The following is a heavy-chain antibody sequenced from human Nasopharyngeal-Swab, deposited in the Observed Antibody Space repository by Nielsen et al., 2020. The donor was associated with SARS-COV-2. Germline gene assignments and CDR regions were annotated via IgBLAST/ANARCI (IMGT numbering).Heavy chain of an antibody. J-gene: IGHJ6*03. V-gene: IGHV3-9*01. CDR1: GFTFDDYA. Sequence: SLKISCAASGFTFDDYAMHWVRQAPGKGLEWVSGISWNSGSIGYADSVKGRFTISRDNVKNSLYLQMNSLRAEDTALYYCAKDGGYSYGSYYYYYMDVWGKGTTVTVSS. CDR3: AKDGGYSYGSYYYYYMDV. D-gene: IGHD5-18*01. CDR2: ISWNSGSI.